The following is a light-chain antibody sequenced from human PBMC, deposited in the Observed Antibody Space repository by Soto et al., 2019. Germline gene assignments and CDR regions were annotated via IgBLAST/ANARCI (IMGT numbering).Light chain of an antibody. Sequence: DIVLTHSPGTLSLSPGKRATLSCRASQSVSNFLAWYQQKPGQAPRLLIYDTSNRATGIPARFSGSGSGTDFTLTINNLDPEDFAVYYCPQRSNWPITFGQGTRLEI. CDR1: QSVSNF. J-gene: IGKJ5*01. CDR3: PQRSNWPIT. V-gene: IGKV3-11*01. CDR2: DTS.